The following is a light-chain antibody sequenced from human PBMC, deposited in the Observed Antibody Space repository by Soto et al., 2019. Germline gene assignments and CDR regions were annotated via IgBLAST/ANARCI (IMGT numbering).Light chain of an antibody. CDR3: SSYTSSSTDV. CDR2: DVT. Sequence: QSALTQPASVSGSPGQSITISCTGTSSDVGGYYSVSWYQQHPVKAPKLMIYDVTNRPSGVSNRFSGSKSGNTASLTISGLQAEDEADYYCSSYTSSSTDVFGTGAKVTVL. J-gene: IGLJ1*01. V-gene: IGLV2-14*01. CDR1: SSDVGGYYS.